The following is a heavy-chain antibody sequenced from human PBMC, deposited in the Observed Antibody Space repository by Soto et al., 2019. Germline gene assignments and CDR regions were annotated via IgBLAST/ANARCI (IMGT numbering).Heavy chain of an antibody. CDR2: ISYDGSNK. D-gene: IGHD3-22*01. CDR3: AKSPIFYYDSSGYYRPDYYFDY. V-gene: IGHV3-30*18. CDR1: GFTFSSYG. Sequence: GESLKISCAASGFTFSSYGMHWVRQAPGKGLEWVAVISYDGSNKYYADSVKGRFTISRDNSKNTLYLQMNSLRAEDTAVYYCAKSPIFYYDSSGYYRPDYYFDYWGQGTLVTVSS. J-gene: IGHJ4*02.